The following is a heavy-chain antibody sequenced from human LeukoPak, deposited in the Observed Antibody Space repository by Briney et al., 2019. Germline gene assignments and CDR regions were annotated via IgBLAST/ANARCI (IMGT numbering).Heavy chain of an antibody. CDR2: IYYSGST. Sequence: SETLSLACTVSGGSISSYYWSWIRQPPGKGLEWIAYIYYSGSTNYNPSLKSRVTMSVDTSNNEFSLKLNSVTAADTAVYYCARTYDSPGYYSPDYYYMDVWGKGTTVTISS. D-gene: IGHD3-22*01. CDR3: ARTYDSPGYYSPDYYYMDV. J-gene: IGHJ6*03. V-gene: IGHV4-59*12. CDR1: GGSISSYY.